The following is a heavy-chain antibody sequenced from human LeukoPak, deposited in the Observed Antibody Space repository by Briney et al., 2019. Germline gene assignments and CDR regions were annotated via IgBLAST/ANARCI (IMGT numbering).Heavy chain of an antibody. J-gene: IGHJ1*01. CDR2: IWHTSMSA. CDR1: GFNFTRHG. V-gene: IGHV3-33*06. Sequence: PGSFLRLSCGTSGFNFTRHGMHWVRQAPGKGLEWVAVIWHTSMSAFYSDSVKGRFIISRDNSRNTLYLQMSSLRADDTAVYYCAKELGVPAAGWQIQQWGLGTLVTVSS. D-gene: IGHD6-13*01. CDR3: AKELGVPAAGWQIQQ.